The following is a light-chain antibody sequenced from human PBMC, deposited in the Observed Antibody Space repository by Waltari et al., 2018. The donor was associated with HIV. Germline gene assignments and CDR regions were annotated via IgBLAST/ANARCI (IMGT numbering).Light chain of an antibody. CDR1: SSNIGFNI. CDR2: TNS. J-gene: IGLJ3*02. V-gene: IGLV1-44*01. CDR3: AAWDDSLNGLV. Sequence: QSVLTQPPSASGTPGQRVTISCSGSSSNIGFNILNWYQQLPGAAPKLLIYTNSQRPTGGPYRFAGSKSGTAASLAISELQSEDEADYYCAAWDDSLNGLVCGGGTKLTVL.